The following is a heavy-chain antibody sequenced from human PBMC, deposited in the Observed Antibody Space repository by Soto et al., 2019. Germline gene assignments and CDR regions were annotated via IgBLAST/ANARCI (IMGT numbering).Heavy chain of an antibody. V-gene: IGHV4-39*01. CDR1: GGSISSSSYY. CDR3: VPSNWFDP. CDR2: IYYSGST. J-gene: IGHJ5*02. Sequence: SETLSLTCTVSGGSISSSSYYWGWIRQPPGKGLEWIGRIYYSGSTYYNPSLKSRVTISVDTSKNQFSLKLSSVTAADTAVYYCVPSNWFDPWGQGTLVTVSS.